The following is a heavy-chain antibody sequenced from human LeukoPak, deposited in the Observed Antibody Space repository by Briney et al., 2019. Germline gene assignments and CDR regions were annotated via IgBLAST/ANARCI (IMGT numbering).Heavy chain of an antibody. J-gene: IGHJ6*03. CDR2: NSAYNGNT. CDR1: GYTFTSYG. V-gene: IGHV1-18*01. Sequence: ASVKVSCKASGYTFTSYGISWVRQAPGQGLEWMGWNSAYNGNTNYAQKLQGRVTMTTDTSTSTAYMELRSLRSDDTAVYYCARDRYNWNYLYYYYMDVWGKGTTVTVSS. D-gene: IGHD1-7*01. CDR3: ARDRYNWNYLYYYYMDV.